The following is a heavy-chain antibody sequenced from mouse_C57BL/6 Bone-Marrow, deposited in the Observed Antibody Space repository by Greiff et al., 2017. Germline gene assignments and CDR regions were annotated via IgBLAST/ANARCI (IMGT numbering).Heavy chain of an antibody. V-gene: IGHV1-4*01. Sequence: QVQLQQSGAELARPGASVKMSCKASGYTFTSYTMHWVKQRPGQGLEWIGYINPSSGYTKYNQKFKDKATLTADKSSSTAYMQLSSLTSEDSAVYYCARVLWLRYYAMDYWGQGTSFTVSS. CDR3: ARVLWLRYYAMDY. CDR2: INPSSGYT. J-gene: IGHJ4*01. D-gene: IGHD2-2*01. CDR1: GYTFTSYT.